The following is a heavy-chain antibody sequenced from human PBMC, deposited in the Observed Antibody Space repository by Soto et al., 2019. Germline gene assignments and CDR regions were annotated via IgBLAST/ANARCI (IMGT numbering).Heavy chain of an antibody. Sequence: QVQLQESGPGLVKPSETLSLTCTVSGGSVSSGSYYWSWIRQPPGKGLEWIGYIYYSGSTNYNPSHKSRVTIAVDTSKNQFSLKLSSVTAADTAVYYCARTPAIWGSPFDPWGQGTLVTVSS. CDR1: GGSVSSGSYY. J-gene: IGHJ5*02. CDR2: IYYSGST. CDR3: ARTPAIWGSPFDP. D-gene: IGHD7-27*01. V-gene: IGHV4-61*01.